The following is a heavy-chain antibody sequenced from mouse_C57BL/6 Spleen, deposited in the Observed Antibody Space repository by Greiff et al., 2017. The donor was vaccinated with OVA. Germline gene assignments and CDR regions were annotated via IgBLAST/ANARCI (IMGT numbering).Heavy chain of an antibody. J-gene: IGHJ1*03. CDR2: IDPSDSYT. Sequence: VQLQQPGAELVMPGASVKLSCKASGYTFTSYWMHWVKQRPGQGLEWIGEIDPSDSYTNYNPKFTGKSTLTVDKSSSTSFMQLSILTSEDSAGDYGARRYFDVWGTGTTVTVSS. V-gene: IGHV1-69*01. CDR3: ARRYFDV. CDR1: GYTFTSYW.